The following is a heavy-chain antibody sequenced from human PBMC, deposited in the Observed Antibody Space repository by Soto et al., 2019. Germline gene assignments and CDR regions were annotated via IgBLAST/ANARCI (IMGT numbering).Heavy chain of an antibody. Sequence: EVQLLESGGGLVQPGGSLRLSCAASEFTFSNYAMSWVRQAPGRGLEWVSAISANGDSTYYADSVKGRFTISRDNSKNTLSLQMNRLRAEDTAVYYCAKEGFGSGTLRWFDPWGQGTLVTVSS. D-gene: IGHD3-10*01. CDR3: AKEGFGSGTLRWFDP. J-gene: IGHJ5*02. CDR2: ISANGDST. CDR1: EFTFSNYA. V-gene: IGHV3-23*01.